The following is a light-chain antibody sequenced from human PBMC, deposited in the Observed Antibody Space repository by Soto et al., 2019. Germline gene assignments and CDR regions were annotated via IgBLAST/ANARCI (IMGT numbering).Light chain of an antibody. CDR3: QVWDSHSEHPV. Sequence: SYELTQAPSVAVAPRQPAKITCAGDNIGGKTVHWYQQRPGQAPLLVVYDNTGRPSGIPERFSGSNSGSTATLTISRVEAGDEAYYYCQVWDSHSEHPVFGGGTKLTVL. J-gene: IGLJ2*01. V-gene: IGLV3-21*02. CDR2: DNT. CDR1: NIGGKT.